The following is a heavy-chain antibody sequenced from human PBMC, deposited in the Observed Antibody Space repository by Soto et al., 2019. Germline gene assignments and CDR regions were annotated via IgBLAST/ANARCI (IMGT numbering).Heavy chain of an antibody. J-gene: IGHJ5*02. CDR2: INHSGSP. CDR1: GGSFSGYY. D-gene: IGHD1-1*01. Sequence: ESLSITCTVYGGSFSGYYWSGLRQPPGKGLEWIGEINHSGSPNYNPSLKSRVTISVDTSKNQFSLKMTSVTAADTAVYYCATANWSHHYFDPWGQGTLVTVPS. V-gene: IGHV4-34*01. CDR3: ATANWSHHYFDP.